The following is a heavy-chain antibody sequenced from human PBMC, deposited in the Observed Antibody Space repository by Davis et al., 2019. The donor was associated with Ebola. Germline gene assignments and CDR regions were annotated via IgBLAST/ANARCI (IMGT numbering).Heavy chain of an antibody. D-gene: IGHD3-10*01. CDR2: IIPIFGTS. CDR1: GGTFSSYA. Sequence: SVKVSCKASGGTFSSYAISWVRQAPGQGLEWMGGIIPIFGTSNYAQKLQGRVTMTTDTSTSTAYMELRSLRSDDTAVYYCARVNVYYGSGRLIYYYYGMDVWGQGTTVTVSS. J-gene: IGHJ6*02. CDR3: ARVNVYYGSGRLIYYYYGMDV. V-gene: IGHV1-69*05.